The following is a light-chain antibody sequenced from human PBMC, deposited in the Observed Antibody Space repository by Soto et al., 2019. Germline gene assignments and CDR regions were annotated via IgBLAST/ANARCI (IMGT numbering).Light chain of an antibody. CDR1: QSVSSN. CDR2: GAS. CDR3: QQHSNWPLT. V-gene: IGKV3-11*01. J-gene: IGKJ4*01. Sequence: EIVLTQSPGTLSLSPGERATLSCRASQSVSSNLAWYQQKPGQAPRLLIYGASTRATGIPARFSGSGSGTDFTLTISSLEPEDFAVYYCQQHSNWPLTFGGGTKVDIK.